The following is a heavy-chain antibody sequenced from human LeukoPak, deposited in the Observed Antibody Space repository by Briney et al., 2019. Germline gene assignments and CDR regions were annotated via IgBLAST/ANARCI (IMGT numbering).Heavy chain of an antibody. J-gene: IGHJ5*02. CDR3: AREGDCSGGSCYSEHWFDP. D-gene: IGHD2-15*01. CDR2: IYYSGST. Sequence: SETLSLTCTVSGGSISSGDYYWRWIRQPPGKGLEWIGYIYYSGSTYYNPSLKSRVTISVDTSKNQFSLKLSSVTAADTAVYYCAREGDCSGGSCYSEHWFDPWGQGTLVTVSS. V-gene: IGHV4-30-4*01. CDR1: GGSISSGDYY.